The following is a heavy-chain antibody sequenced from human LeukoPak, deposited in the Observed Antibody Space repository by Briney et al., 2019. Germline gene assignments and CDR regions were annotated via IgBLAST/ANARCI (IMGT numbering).Heavy chain of an antibody. CDR1: GFTFSSYG. Sequence: GGSLRLSCAASGFTFSSYGMHWVRQAPGKGLEWVAVISYDGSNKYYADSVKGRFTISRDNSKNTLYLQMNSLRAEDTAVYYRAKDIAGAFLEWTFDYWGQGTLVTVSS. CDR2: ISYDGSNK. D-gene: IGHD3-3*01. V-gene: IGHV3-30*18. J-gene: IGHJ4*02. CDR3: AKDIAGAFLEWTFDY.